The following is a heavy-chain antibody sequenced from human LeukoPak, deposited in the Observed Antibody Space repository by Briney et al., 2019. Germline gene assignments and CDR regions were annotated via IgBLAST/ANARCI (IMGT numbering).Heavy chain of an antibody. D-gene: IGHD3-9*01. Sequence: SVKVSCKASGGTFSSYAISWVRQAPGQGLEWMGGIIPIFGTANYAQKFQGRVTITADESTSTAYVELSSLRSEDTAVYYCAREPIYDILTGYWFDYWGQGTLVTVSS. J-gene: IGHJ4*02. CDR2: IIPIFGTA. CDR3: AREPIYDILTGYWFDY. CDR1: GGTFSSYA. V-gene: IGHV1-69*01.